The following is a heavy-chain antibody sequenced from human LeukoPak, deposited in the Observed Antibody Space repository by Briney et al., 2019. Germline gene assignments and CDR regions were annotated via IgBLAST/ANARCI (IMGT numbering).Heavy chain of an antibody. CDR1: GGSLSGYY. Sequence: SETLSLTCTVSGGSLSGYYWGWIRQPPGKGPEWIGYIYYSGSTNYNPSLKSRVTISVDTSKNQFSLKLSSVSAADTAVYYCARRYRSDAFDYWGQGTLVTVSS. V-gene: IGHV4-59*08. J-gene: IGHJ4*02. CDR3: ARRYRSDAFDY. D-gene: IGHD6-25*01. CDR2: IYYSGST.